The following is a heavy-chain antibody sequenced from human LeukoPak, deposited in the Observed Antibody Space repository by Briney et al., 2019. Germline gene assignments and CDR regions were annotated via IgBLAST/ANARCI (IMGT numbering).Heavy chain of an antibody. V-gene: IGHV4-59*12. CDR1: GGSINSYY. J-gene: IGHJ4*02. CDR2: IFYAGST. CDR3: ARIGPILGAAWVDY. D-gene: IGHD3-3*02. Sequence: SETLSLTCTVSGGSINSYYWSWIRQPPGKGLEWIGYIFYAGSTYYNPSLKSRVTMSVDTSKNQFSLRLSSVTAVDTAVYYCARIGPILGAAWVDYWGQGTLVSVSS.